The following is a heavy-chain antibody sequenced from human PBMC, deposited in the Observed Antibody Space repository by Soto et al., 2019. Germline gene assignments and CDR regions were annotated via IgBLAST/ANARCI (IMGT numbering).Heavy chain of an antibody. V-gene: IGHV3-74*01. Sequence: GGSLRLSCTASGFTLSYYWMHWVRQAPGKGLVWVSRINSDGSTTNYADSVKGRFTISRDNAKNTLYLEMNSLRAEDTAVYYCANFYSGSYSTYWGQGTLVTVSS. J-gene: IGHJ4*02. CDR2: INSDGSTT. D-gene: IGHD1-26*01. CDR3: ANFYSGSYSTY. CDR1: GFTLSYYW.